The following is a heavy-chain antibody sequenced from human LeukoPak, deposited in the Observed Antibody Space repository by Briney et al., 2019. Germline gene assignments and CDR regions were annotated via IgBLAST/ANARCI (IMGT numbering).Heavy chain of an antibody. Sequence: GGSLRLSCAASGFTFSSYSMNWVRQAPGKGLEWVSSISSSSSNMHYADSVKGRLTISRDNAKNSLYLQINSLRAEDTAVYYCVRGDSRDYWGQGTLVTVSS. CDR3: VRGDSRDY. J-gene: IGHJ4*02. CDR1: GFTFSSYS. V-gene: IGHV3-21*01. CDR2: ISSSSSNM. D-gene: IGHD6-13*01.